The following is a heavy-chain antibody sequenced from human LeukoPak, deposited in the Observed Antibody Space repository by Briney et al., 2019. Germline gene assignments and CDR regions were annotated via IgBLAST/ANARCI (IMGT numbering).Heavy chain of an antibody. Sequence: SETLSLTCTVSGGSISSYYWSWVRQPPGTGLEWIGYICYSGSTNYNPSLKSRVTISVDTSKNQFSLKLSSVTAADTDVYYCARTNRVTTVGAFDIWGKGTMVTVSS. V-gene: IGHV4-59*13. J-gene: IGHJ3*02. CDR3: ARTNRVTTVGAFDI. CDR1: GGSISSYY. CDR2: ICYSGST. D-gene: IGHD3-3*01.